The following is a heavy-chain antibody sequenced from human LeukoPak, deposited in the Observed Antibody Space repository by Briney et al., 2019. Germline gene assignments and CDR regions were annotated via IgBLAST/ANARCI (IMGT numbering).Heavy chain of an antibody. Sequence: PSETLSLTCAVYGGSFSGYYWSWIRQPPGKGLEWIGEINHSGSTNYNPSLKSRVTISVDTSKNQFSLKLSSVTAADTAVYYCARHPYYYGSGSYYPRTPLDYWGQGTLVTVSS. J-gene: IGHJ4*02. CDR2: INHSGST. CDR1: GGSFSGYY. D-gene: IGHD3-10*01. CDR3: ARHPYYYGSGSYYPRTPLDY. V-gene: IGHV4-34*01.